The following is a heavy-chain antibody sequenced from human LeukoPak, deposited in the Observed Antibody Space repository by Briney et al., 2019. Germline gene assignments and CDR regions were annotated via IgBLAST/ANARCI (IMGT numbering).Heavy chain of an antibody. Sequence: GGSLRLSCAASGFTFRSHWMHWVRQAPGKGLVWVSRINGDGGVTTYADSVKGRFTISRDNAKNSLYLQMNSLRAEDTAVYYCARAFLPSYDYWGQGTLVTVSS. J-gene: IGHJ4*02. D-gene: IGHD2-2*01. CDR3: ARAFLPSYDY. CDR1: GFTFRSHW. CDR2: INGDGGVT. V-gene: IGHV3-74*01.